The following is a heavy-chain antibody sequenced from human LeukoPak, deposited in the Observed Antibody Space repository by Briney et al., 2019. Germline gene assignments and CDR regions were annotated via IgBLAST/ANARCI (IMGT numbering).Heavy chain of an antibody. V-gene: IGHV7-4-1*02. CDR2: ININTGNP. CDR1: GYTFTSYA. D-gene: IGHD5-18*01. CDR3: ARGRDTAPREYYYMDV. J-gene: IGHJ6*03. Sequence: ASVQVSCKASGYTFTSYAMNWVRQAPGQGLEWMGWININTGNPMYAQGFTGRFVFSLDTSVSSAYLQISSLKAEDTAVYYCARGRDTAPREYYYMDVWGKGTTVTVSS.